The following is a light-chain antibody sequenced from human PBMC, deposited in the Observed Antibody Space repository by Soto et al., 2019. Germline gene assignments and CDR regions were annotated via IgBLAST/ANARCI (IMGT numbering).Light chain of an antibody. Sequence: EIVLTQSPGTLSLSPGERATLSCRASQSVTNIYLAWYQRKPGQPPRLLIYGTSYRSTDIPRRFSGSGSGTDFTLTITRLEPEDFAVYYCQQYGSSPPTFGQGTKVEIK. CDR3: QQYGSSPPT. J-gene: IGKJ1*01. CDR2: GTS. V-gene: IGKV3-20*01. CDR1: QSVTNIY.